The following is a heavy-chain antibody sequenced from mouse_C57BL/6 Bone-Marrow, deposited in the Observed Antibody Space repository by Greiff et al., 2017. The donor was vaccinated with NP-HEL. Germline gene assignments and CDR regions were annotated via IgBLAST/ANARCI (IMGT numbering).Heavy chain of an antibody. V-gene: IGHV1-64*01. CDR2: IHPNSGST. Sequence: QVQLKQPGAELVKPGASVKLSCKASGYTFTSYWMHWVKQRPGQGLEWIGMIHPNSGSTNYNEKFKSKATLTVDTSSSTAYMQLSSLTSEDSAVYYCARFCGVWTDYWGQGTTLTVSA. CDR3: ARFCGVWTDY. CDR1: GYTFTSYW. J-gene: IGHJ2*01.